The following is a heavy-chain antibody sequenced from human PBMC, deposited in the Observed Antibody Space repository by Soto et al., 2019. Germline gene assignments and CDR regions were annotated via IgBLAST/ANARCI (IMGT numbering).Heavy chain of an antibody. J-gene: IGHJ6*02. CDR3: VRQGIGVLHGLVDV. Sequence: QVQLQESGPGLVKPSETLSLTCTVSGDSISTYNLAWIRQPPGKGLEWIGYFRSGGGTSYNPSLKSRLAISADTSLKQSSLRLSSVTAADTAVYYCVRQGIGVLHGLVDVWGQGTTVTVSS. V-gene: IGHV4-59*08. D-gene: IGHD3-10*01. CDR1: GDSISTYN. CDR2: FRSGGGT.